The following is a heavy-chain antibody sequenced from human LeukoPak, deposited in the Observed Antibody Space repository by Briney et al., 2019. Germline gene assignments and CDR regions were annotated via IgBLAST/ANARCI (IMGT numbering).Heavy chain of an antibody. Sequence: ASVKVSCKASGYTFTSYYMHWVRPAPGQGLEWMGIINPSGGSTSYAQKFQGRVTMTRDTSTSTVYMELSSLRSEDTAVYYCASYCSGGSCYPYWGQGTLVTVSS. CDR2: INPSGGST. V-gene: IGHV1-46*01. CDR1: GYTFTSYY. CDR3: ASYCSGGSCYPY. D-gene: IGHD2-15*01. J-gene: IGHJ4*02.